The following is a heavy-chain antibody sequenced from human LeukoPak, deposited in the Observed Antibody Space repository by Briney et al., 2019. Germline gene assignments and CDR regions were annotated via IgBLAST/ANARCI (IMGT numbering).Heavy chain of an antibody. CDR3: GGITGTRRGFDI. V-gene: IGHV3-33*01. Sequence: GRSLRLSCAASGFTFSSYGMHWVRQAPGKGLEWVAVIWYDGSNKYYADSVKGRFTISRDNSKNTLYLQMNSLRAEDTAVYYCGGITGTRRGFDIWGQGTMVTVSS. CDR1: GFTFSSYG. J-gene: IGHJ3*02. CDR2: IWYDGSNK. D-gene: IGHD1-20*01.